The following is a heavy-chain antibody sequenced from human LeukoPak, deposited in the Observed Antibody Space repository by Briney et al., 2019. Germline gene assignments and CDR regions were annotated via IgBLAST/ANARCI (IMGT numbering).Heavy chain of an antibody. J-gene: IGHJ3*02. CDR2: IYTSGST. CDR1: GGSISSYY. D-gene: IGHD3-3*01. V-gene: IGHV4-4*07. CDR3: ARDSIRYYDFWSDYLQGSDAFDI. Sequence: PSETLSLTCTVSGGSISSYYWSWIRQPAGKGLEWIGRIYTSGSTNYNPSLKSRVTMSVDTSKNQFSLKLSSVTAADTAVYYCARDSIRYYDFWSDYLQGSDAFDIWGQGTMVTVSS.